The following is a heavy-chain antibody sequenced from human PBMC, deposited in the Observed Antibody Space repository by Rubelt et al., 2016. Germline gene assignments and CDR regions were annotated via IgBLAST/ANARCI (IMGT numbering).Heavy chain of an antibody. CDR3: ARQSPDIVVVPAAHFDY. D-gene: IGHD2-2*01. V-gene: IGHV4-39*01. Sequence: WVRQPPGKGLEWIGSIYYSGSTYYNPSLKSRVTISVDTSKNQFSLKLSSVTAADTAVYYCARQSPDIVVVPAAHFDYWGQGTLVTVSS. J-gene: IGHJ4*02. CDR2: IYYSGST.